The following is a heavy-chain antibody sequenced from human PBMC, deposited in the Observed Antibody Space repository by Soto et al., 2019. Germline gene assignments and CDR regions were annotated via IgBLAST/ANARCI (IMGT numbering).Heavy chain of an antibody. CDR2: ISSSSSYI. Sequence: EVQLVESGGGLVKPGGSLRLSCAASGFTFSSYSMNWVRQAPGKGLEWVSSISSSSSYIYYADSVKGRFTISRDNAKNSLYLQMNSLRAEDTAVYYCARDLSRFGVVNEGRVWFDPWGQGTLVTVSS. CDR1: GFTFSSYS. CDR3: ARDLSRFGVVNEGRVWFDP. D-gene: IGHD3-3*01. J-gene: IGHJ5*02. V-gene: IGHV3-21*01.